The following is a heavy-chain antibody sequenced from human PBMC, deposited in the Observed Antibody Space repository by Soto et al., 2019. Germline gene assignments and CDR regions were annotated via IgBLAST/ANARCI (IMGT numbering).Heavy chain of an antibody. J-gene: IGHJ4*02. Sequence: ASVKVSCKASGYTFTGYYMHWVRQAPGQGLEWMGWINPNSGGTNYAQKFQGRVTMTRDTSISTAYMELSRLRSDDTAVYYCARVLSGSYFYYYWGQGTLVTSPQ. CDR2: INPNSGGT. CDR1: GYTFTGYY. CDR3: ARVLSGSYFYYY. D-gene: IGHD1-26*01. V-gene: IGHV1-2*02.